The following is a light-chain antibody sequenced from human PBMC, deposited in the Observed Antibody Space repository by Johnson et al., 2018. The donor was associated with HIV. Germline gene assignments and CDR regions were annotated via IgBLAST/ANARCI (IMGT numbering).Light chain of an antibody. CDR2: EDN. J-gene: IGLJ1*01. CDR1: SSNIENYF. V-gene: IGLV1-51*02. Sequence: QFVLTQPPSLSAAPGQRVSISCSGNSSNIENYFVSWYQQLPGAAPRLLIYEDNKRPSGFPDQFSGSKSGTSATLGITGLQPGDEADYYCGTWDSSLRTAFFGTGTKVTVL. CDR3: GTWDSSLRTAF.